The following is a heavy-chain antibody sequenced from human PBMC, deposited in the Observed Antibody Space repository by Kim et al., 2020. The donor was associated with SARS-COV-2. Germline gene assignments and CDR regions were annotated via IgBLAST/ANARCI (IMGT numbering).Heavy chain of an antibody. Sequence: SETLSLTCAVYGGSFSGYYWSWIRQPPGKGLEWIGEINHSGSTNYNPSLKSRVTISVDTSKNQFSLKLSSVTAADTAVYYCARGRWLLWYQLSHFDYWG. V-gene: IGHV4-34*01. CDR2: INHSGST. J-gene: IGHJ4*01. D-gene: IGHD2-2*01. CDR1: GGSFSGYY. CDR3: ARGRWLLWYQLSHFDY.